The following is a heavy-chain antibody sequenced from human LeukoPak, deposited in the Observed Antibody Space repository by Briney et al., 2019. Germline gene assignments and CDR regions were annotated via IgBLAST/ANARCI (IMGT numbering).Heavy chain of an antibody. CDR3: AKGIAFYGMDV. CDR1: GFTFSSYA. Sequence: PGGSLRLSCAASGFTFSSYAMHWVRQAPGKGLEWVAVISYDGRNKYYADSVKGRFTISRDNSKNTLYLQMNGLRAEDSALYYCAKGIAFYGMDVWGQGPTVTVSS. D-gene: IGHD6-13*01. J-gene: IGHJ6*02. V-gene: IGHV3-30*04. CDR2: ISYDGRNK.